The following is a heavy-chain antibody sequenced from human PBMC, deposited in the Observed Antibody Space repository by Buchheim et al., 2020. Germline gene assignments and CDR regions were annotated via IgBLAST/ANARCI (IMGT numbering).Heavy chain of an antibody. CDR3: ARHAGSFGYTYYFDF. J-gene: IGHJ4*02. CDR1: GGSMIPYC. Sequence: QVHLQESGPGLVKPSETLSLTCSVSGGSMIPYCWSWIRQSPGKGLEYIGYVYYTGSVTYNSSLKSRVTISVDTSKNQITLSLTSVTAADTAVYFCARHAGSFGYTYYFDFWGQGS. D-gene: IGHD3-16*01. V-gene: IGHV4-59*08. CDR2: VYYTGSV.